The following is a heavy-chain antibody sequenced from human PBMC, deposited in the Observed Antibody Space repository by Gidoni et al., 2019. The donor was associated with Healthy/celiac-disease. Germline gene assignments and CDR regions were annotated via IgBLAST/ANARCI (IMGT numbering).Heavy chain of an antibody. CDR1: GGTFSSYA. V-gene: IGHV1-69*04. J-gene: IGHJ4*02. Sequence: QVQLVQSGAEVKKPGSSVQVSCKASGGTFSSYAISWVRQAPGQGLEWMGRIIPILGIANYAQKFQGRVTITADKSTSTAYMELSSLRSEDTAVYYCARDGREYSSGWHSVWGQGTLVTVSS. D-gene: IGHD6-19*01. CDR2: IIPILGIA. CDR3: ARDGREYSSGWHSV.